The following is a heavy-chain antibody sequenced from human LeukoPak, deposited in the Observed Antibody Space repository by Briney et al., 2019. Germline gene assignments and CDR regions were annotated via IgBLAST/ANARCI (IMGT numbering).Heavy chain of an antibody. CDR1: GFTFTTYS. V-gene: IGHV3-21*01. Sequence: GGSLRLSCAASGFTFTTYSMNWVRQAPGKGLEWVSSISSGGSYIYYADSVMGRFTISRDNAKNSLYLQMNSLRAEDTAVYYCARVPYSGYHFDYWGQGTLVTVSS. CDR3: ARVPYSGYHFDY. CDR2: ISSGGSYI. J-gene: IGHJ4*02. D-gene: IGHD1-26*01.